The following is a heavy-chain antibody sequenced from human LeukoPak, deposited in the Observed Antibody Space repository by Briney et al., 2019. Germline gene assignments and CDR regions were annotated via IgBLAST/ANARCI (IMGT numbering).Heavy chain of an antibody. Sequence: GGSLRLSCTASGFTFGDYAMSWFRQAPGKGLEWVGFIRSKAYDGTTEYAASVKGRFTISRDDSKSIAYLQMNSLKTEDTAVYYCTRDRSIAAAGTGYFQHWGQGTLVTVSS. CDR3: TRDRSIAAAGTGYFQH. V-gene: IGHV3-49*03. CDR1: GFTFGDYA. D-gene: IGHD6-13*01. J-gene: IGHJ1*01. CDR2: IRSKAYDGTT.